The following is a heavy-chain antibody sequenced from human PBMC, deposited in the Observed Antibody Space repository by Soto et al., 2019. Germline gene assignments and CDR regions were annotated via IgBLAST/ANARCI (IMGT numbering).Heavy chain of an antibody. V-gene: IGHV4-34*01. CDR3: QGGDF. J-gene: IGHJ4*02. D-gene: IGHD3-16*01. Sequence: SETLSLTCAVSGGSFRGYFWSWIRQSPAKGLEWIGEINDSGNTYYNPSFKSRLTISVDTPTSQISLRLTSVTAADSAVYYCQGGDFWGQGTRVTVSS. CDR1: GGSFRGYF. CDR2: INDSGNT.